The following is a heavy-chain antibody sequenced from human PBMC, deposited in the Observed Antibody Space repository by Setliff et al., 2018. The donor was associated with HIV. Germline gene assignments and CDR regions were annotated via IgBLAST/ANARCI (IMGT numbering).Heavy chain of an antibody. D-gene: IGHD1-1*01. CDR3: AKPRLYNSALEN. CDR2: ISGSGRNT. Sequence: GGSLRLSCAASGFTFNTYAMSWVRQAPGKGLEWVSAISGSGRNTYYADSVKGRFTLSRDNSKNTLYLQMNSLTPEDTAVYYCAKPRLYNSALENWGQGTLVTVSS. J-gene: IGHJ4*02. V-gene: IGHV3-23*01. CDR1: GFTFNTYA.